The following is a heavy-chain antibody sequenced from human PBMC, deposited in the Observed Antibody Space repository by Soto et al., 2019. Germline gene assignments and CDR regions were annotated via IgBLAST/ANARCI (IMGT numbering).Heavy chain of an antibody. D-gene: IGHD4-17*01. V-gene: IGHV4-30-4*01. CDR1: GGSISSDHYH. CDR2: IHYSGSV. Sequence: QVQLQESGPGLVRPSQTLSLTCTVSGGSISSDHYHWTWIRQTPGKGLEWIGYIHYSGSVYYNPSLQSRLTMSVGTYKNLFSLKLSSVTAAESAVYFCVREDDGGDRDYYGLDVWAQGTTVTVSS. CDR3: VREDDGGDRDYYGLDV. J-gene: IGHJ6*02.